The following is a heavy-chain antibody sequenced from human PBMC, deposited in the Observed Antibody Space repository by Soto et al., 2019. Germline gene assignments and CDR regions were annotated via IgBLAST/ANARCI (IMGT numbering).Heavy chain of an antibody. D-gene: IGHD3-10*01. CDR1: GYTFTSYG. Sequence: ASVKVSCKASGYTFTSYGISWVRQAPGQGLEWMGWISAYNGNTNYAQKLQGRVTMTTDTSTSTAYMELRSLRSDDTAVYYCARGMVRGVRHSVAFDIWGQGTMVTVSS. CDR3: ARGMVRGVRHSVAFDI. V-gene: IGHV1-18*01. J-gene: IGHJ3*02. CDR2: ISAYNGNT.